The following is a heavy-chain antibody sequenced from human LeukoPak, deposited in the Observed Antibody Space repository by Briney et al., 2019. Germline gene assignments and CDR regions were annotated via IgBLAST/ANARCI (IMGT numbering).Heavy chain of an antibody. CDR1: GFTFSSYA. Sequence: GGSLRLSCAASGFTFSSYAMSWVRQAPGKGLEWVSAISGSGGSTYYADSVKGRFTISSDSSKNTLYLQMNSLRAEDTAVYYCAKDHCGSTSCPPTFEYWGQGTLVTVSS. J-gene: IGHJ4*02. V-gene: IGHV3-23*01. CDR3: AKDHCGSTSCPPTFEY. D-gene: IGHD2-2*01. CDR2: ISGSGGST.